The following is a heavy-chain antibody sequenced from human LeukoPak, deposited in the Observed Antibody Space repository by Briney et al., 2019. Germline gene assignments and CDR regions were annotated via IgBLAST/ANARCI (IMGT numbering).Heavy chain of an antibody. CDR1: GGSIISGSYY. D-gene: IGHD2-2*02. Sequence: TSQTLSLTCTVSGGSIISGSYYWSWIRQPAGKGLEWIGRIYTSGSTNYNPSLKSRVTVSVDTSKNQFSLKLSSVTAADTAVYYCAREGGYCSSTSCYSGRELFDYWGQGTLVTVSS. CDR3: AREGGYCSSTSCYSGRELFDY. J-gene: IGHJ4*02. V-gene: IGHV4-61*02. CDR2: IYTSGST.